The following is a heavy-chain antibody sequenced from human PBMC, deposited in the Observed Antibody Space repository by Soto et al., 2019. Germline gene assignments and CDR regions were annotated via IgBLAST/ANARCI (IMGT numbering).Heavy chain of an antibody. D-gene: IGHD2-21*01. CDR3: ARDYSHSPNSLDV. CDR1: GASVSSGRFY. Sequence: QVQLQESGPGLVKPSETLSLTCTVSGASVSSGRFYWSWIRQPPEKGLEWIGHIYSTGSLDYNPSLRSRVTISLDTSKSQFSLRLNSVTAADTARYYCARDYSHSPNSLDVWGQGTTVTVSS. J-gene: IGHJ6*02. CDR2: IYSTGSL. V-gene: IGHV4-61*01.